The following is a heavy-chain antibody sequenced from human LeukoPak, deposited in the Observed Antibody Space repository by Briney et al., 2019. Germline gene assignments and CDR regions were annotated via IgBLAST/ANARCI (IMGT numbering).Heavy chain of an antibody. J-gene: IGHJ4*02. CDR2: IIPNSGAT. CDR1: GYTFTGND. V-gene: IGHV1-2*06. D-gene: IGHD3-10*01. CDR3: ARGAAGGLDY. Sequence: ASVKVSCKASGYTFTGNDIHWMRQAPGQGLEWMGRIIPNSGATNYAQKFQGRVTVTRDTSISTAYMELSRLRSEDTAVYCCARGAAGGLDYWGQGTLVAVSS.